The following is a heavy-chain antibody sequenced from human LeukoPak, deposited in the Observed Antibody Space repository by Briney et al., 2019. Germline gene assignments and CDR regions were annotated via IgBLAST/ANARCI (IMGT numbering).Heavy chain of an antibody. CDR1: GFTFSIYS. J-gene: IGHJ4*02. Sequence: GGSPRLSPAASGFTFSIYSTRRVPPAPGKGRWWGALISYDGSNKYYADSVKGRFTISRDNSKNTLYLQMNSLRAEDTAVYYCAKDHCSSTSCYAVDYWGQGTLVTVSS. D-gene: IGHD2-2*01. V-gene: IGHV3-30*18. CDR3: AKDHCSSTSCYAVDY. CDR2: ISYDGSNK.